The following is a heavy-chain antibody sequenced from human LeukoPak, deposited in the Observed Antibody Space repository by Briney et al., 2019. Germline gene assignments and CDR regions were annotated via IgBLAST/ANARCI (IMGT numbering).Heavy chain of an antibody. D-gene: IGHD6-19*01. V-gene: IGHV3-7*01. Sequence: GGSLRLSCAASGFTFSSYWMSWVRQAPGKGLEWVANMREDGTENYYVDSMKGRFTISRDNAKNTLYLQMNSLRAEDTAVYYCARALAVTGTGGFDPWGQGTLVTVSS. CDR2: MREDGTEN. J-gene: IGHJ5*02. CDR3: ARALAVTGTGGFDP. CDR1: GFTFSSYW.